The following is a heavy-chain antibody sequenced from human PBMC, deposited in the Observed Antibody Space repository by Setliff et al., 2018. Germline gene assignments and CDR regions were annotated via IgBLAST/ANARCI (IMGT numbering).Heavy chain of an antibody. D-gene: IGHD3-22*01. CDR1: GFMFGSYA. J-gene: IGHJ5*02. CDR3: ARDGKQYYYDSTGYYRNWFDP. CDR2: ISHDGSHD. V-gene: IGHV3-30-3*01. Sequence: GGSLRLSCAASGFMFGSYAMHWVRQAPGRGPEWLAVISHDGSHDYYADSVRGRFTISRDNSNNTLYMQMSSLRAEDTAIYSCARDGKQYYYDSTGYYRNWFDPWGQGTLVTVSS.